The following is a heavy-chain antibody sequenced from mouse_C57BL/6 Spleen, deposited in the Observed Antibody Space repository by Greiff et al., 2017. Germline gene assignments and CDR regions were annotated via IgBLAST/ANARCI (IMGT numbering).Heavy chain of an antibody. J-gene: IGHJ4*01. Sequence: VKLQESGPELVKPGASVKISCKASGYAFSSSWMNWVKQRPGKGLEWIGRIYPGDGDTNYNGKFKGKATLTADKSSSTAYMQLSSLTSEDSAVYFCARRNWENYAMDYWGQGTSVTVSS. V-gene: IGHV1-82*01. CDR3: ARRNWENYAMDY. D-gene: IGHD4-1*01. CDR1: GYAFSSSW. CDR2: IYPGDGDT.